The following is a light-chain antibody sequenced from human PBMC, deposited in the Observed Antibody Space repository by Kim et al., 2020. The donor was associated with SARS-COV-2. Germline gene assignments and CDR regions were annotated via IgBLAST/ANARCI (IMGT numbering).Light chain of an antibody. Sequence: PGERDTLSSRERKSVSSNYLAWYHKKPGKAPRLLIYDATRRASGTPDRLSGSGSGTDFTLTISRLEPEDFAVYYCKQYGSSPGTFGQGTKVDIK. CDR3: KQYGSSPGT. V-gene: IGKV3-20*01. CDR1: KSVSSNY. J-gene: IGKJ1*01. CDR2: DAT.